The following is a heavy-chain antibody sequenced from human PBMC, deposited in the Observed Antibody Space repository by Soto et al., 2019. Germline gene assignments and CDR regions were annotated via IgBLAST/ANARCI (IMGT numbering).Heavy chain of an antibody. Sequence: ASVKVSCKASGYTFTSYGISWVRQAPGQGLEWMGWISAYNGNTNYAQKLQGRVTMTTDTSTSTAYMGLRSLRSDDTAVYYCARDPSRTWIQLLTQDYYYYGMDVWGQGTTVTVSS. J-gene: IGHJ6*02. D-gene: IGHD5-18*01. CDR3: ARDPSRTWIQLLTQDYYYYGMDV. CDR2: ISAYNGNT. CDR1: GYTFTSYG. V-gene: IGHV1-18*01.